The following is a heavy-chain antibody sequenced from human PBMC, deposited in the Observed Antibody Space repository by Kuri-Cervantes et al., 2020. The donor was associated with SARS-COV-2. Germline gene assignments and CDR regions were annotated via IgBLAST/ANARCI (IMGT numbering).Heavy chain of an antibody. CDR3: TREAYDYNMGFDS. J-gene: IGHJ4*02. CDR2: VSYNGTNK. D-gene: IGHD4-11*01. Sequence: GESLKISCTASGFNYLNYAIHWVRQAPGTGLEWVAVVSYNGTNKYYADSVKGRFTISRDNSRNIVYLQMSSLRPEDTALYYCTREAYDYNMGFDSWGRGTLVTVSS. CDR1: GFNYLNYA. V-gene: IGHV3-30-3*01.